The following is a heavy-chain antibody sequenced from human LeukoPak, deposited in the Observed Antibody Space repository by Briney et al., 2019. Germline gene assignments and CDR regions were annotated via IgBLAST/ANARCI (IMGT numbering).Heavy chain of an antibody. CDR3: VRAPFHQTNSGAVKPRRFDS. D-gene: IGHD3-3*01. CDR1: GFTFSDYY. Sequence: PGGSLRLSCAASGFTFSDYYMNWIRQSPGKGLEWLSYISSRSTAIYYADSVKGRFTISRDNAKNSLYLQMSSLRVEDTAVYYCVRAPFHQTNSGAVKPRRFDSWGQGILVTVSS. CDR2: ISSRSTAI. V-gene: IGHV3-11*01. J-gene: IGHJ4*02.